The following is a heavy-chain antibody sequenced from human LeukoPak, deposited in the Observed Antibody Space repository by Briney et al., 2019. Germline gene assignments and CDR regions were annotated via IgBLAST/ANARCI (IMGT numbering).Heavy chain of an antibody. V-gene: IGHV4-34*01. CDR1: IWSFSGYH. Sequence: SETLSLICAVYIWSFSGYHWNWIRQTPGKGLEWIGEISDSGTTNINPSLRRRVSLSIDTSKNQFSLDMRSMTAADTAVYYCARGEKDSGSYSSPFDYWGQGTLVTVSS. CDR3: ARGEKDSGSYSSPFDY. D-gene: IGHD3-10*01. CDR2: ISDSGTT. J-gene: IGHJ4*02.